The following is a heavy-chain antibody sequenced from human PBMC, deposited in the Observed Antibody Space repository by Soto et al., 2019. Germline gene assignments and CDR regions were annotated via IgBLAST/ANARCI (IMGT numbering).Heavy chain of an antibody. Sequence: LRLSCAASGFTVSSNYMTWVRQAPGKRLEWVSVIYSGGHTHYADSVKGRFTISRHNIKNTLYLQMNSLRAEDTAVYYCARVYGDYGGFFEYWGQGTQVTVSS. J-gene: IGHJ4*02. CDR1: GFTVSSNY. D-gene: IGHD4-17*01. V-gene: IGHV3-53*04. CDR2: IYSGGHT. CDR3: ARVYGDYGGFFEY.